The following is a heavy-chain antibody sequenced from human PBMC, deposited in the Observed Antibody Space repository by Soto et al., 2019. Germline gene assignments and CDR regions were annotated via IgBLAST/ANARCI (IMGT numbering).Heavy chain of an antibody. CDR3: AHRRGSGSYYNVYFDY. V-gene: IGHV2-5*02. Sequence: QITLKESGPTLVKPTQTLTLTCTFSGFSLSTSGVGVGWIRQPPGKALEWLALIYWDDDKRYSPSLKSRLTITKDPSKNQVVLTMNHMDHVDTATYYCAHRRGSGSYYNVYFDYWGQGTLVTVSS. CDR2: IYWDDDK. J-gene: IGHJ4*02. D-gene: IGHD3-10*01. CDR1: GFSLSTSGVG.